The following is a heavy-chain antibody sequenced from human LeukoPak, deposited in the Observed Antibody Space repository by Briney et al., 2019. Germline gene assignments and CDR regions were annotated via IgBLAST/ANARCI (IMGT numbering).Heavy chain of an antibody. CDR3: AKDLGSYYYDSSGYYYPDAFDI. V-gene: IGHV3-30*02. CDR1: GFTFSSYW. J-gene: IGHJ3*02. CDR2: IRYDGSNK. D-gene: IGHD3-22*01. Sequence: GGSLRLSCAASGFTFSSYWMSWVRQAPGKGLEWVAFIRYDGSNKYYADSVKGRFTISRDNSKNTLYLQMNSLRAEDTAVYYCAKDLGSYYYDSSGYYYPDAFDIWGQGTMVTVSS.